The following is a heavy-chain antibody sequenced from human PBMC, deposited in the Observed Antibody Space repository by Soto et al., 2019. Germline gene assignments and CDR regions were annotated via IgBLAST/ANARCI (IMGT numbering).Heavy chain of an antibody. D-gene: IGHD2-21*02. CDR3: SKGFIVGVAVRRPDDAFED. J-gene: IGHJ3*01. CDR1: GFTFGNYG. Sequence: DVQLLESGGGLVQPGGCLRLSYATSGFTFGNYGMHWVRQAPGKGLEWVSGISGGGGNTYYADSVKGRFTISRDPSKNTVFLEMNGLRAQATAVYYGSKGFIVGVAVRRPDDAFEDWGQGTLVTVSS. V-gene: IGHV3-23*01. CDR2: ISGGGGNT.